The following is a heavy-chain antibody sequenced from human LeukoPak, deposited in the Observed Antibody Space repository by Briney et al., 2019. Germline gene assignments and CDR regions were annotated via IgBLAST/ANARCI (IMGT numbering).Heavy chain of an antibody. J-gene: IGHJ4*02. CDR3: ARWVNDVLYFDY. CDR1: GGSISSSGYY. D-gene: IGHD1-1*01. V-gene: IGHV4-31*03. Sequence: SQTLSLTCSVSGGSISSSGYYWNWIRQHPGKGLEWIGYIYNSGSTYHNPSLKSRVTISVDTSKNQFSLKLSSVTAADTAVYYCARWVNDVLYFDYWGQGTLATVSS. CDR2: IYNSGST.